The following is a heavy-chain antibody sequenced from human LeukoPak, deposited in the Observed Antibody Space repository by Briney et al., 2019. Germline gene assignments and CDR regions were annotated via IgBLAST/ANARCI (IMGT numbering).Heavy chain of an antibody. Sequence: SETLSLTCAVSGGSISSSNWWSWVRQPPGKGLEWIGEIYHSGSTNYNPSLKSRVTTSVDKSKNQFSLKLSSVTAADTAVYYCAGYCSGGSCYPNWFDPWGQGTLVTVSS. J-gene: IGHJ5*02. CDR2: IYHSGST. CDR3: AGYCSGGSCYPNWFDP. D-gene: IGHD2-15*01. CDR1: GGSISSSNW. V-gene: IGHV4-4*02.